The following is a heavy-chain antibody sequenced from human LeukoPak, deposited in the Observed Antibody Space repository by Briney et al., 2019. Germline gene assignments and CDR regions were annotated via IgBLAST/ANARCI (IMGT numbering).Heavy chain of an antibody. CDR3: ARRNY. J-gene: IGHJ4*02. CDR1: GGSFSGYY. Sequence: PPETLSLTCAVYGGSFSGYYWSWIRQPPGKGLEWIGEINHSGSTNYNPSLKSRVTISVDTSKNQFSLKLSSVTAADTAVYYCARRNYWGQGTLVTVSS. CDR2: INHSGST. V-gene: IGHV4-34*01.